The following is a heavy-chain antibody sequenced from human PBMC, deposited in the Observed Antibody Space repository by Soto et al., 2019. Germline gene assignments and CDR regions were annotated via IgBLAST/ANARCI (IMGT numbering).Heavy chain of an antibody. CDR3: ASWSRIVGATTDFDY. CDR2: ISSSGSTI. V-gene: IGHV3-11*01. Sequence: KPGGSLRLSCAASGFTFSDYYMSWIRQAPGKGLEWVSYISSSGSTIYYADSVKGRFTISRDNAKNSLYLQMNSLRAEDTAVYYCASWSRIVGATTDFDYWGQGTLVTVSS. D-gene: IGHD1-26*01. J-gene: IGHJ4*02. CDR1: GFTFSDYY.